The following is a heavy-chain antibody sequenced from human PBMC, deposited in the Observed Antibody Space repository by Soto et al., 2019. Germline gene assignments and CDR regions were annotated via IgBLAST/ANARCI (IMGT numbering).Heavy chain of an antibody. D-gene: IGHD3-16*01. CDR3: ARGGKSSQYNWFDP. Sequence: ASEHVSCKASGYTFTSYYMHWVRQALGERLEWMRIINPSGGSTSYAQKFQSRVTMNRDTSTSTVYMELSSLRSEDTAVYYCARGGKSSQYNWFDPWGQGTLVTVSS. CDR2: INPSGGST. J-gene: IGHJ5*02. CDR1: GYTFTSYY. V-gene: IGHV1-46*01.